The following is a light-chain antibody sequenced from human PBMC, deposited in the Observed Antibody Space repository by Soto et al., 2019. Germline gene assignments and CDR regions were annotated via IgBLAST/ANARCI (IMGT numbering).Light chain of an antibody. CDR3: QQRSNLPLT. CDR2: DAS. V-gene: IGKV3-11*01. Sequence: EIVLTQSPATLSLSPGERATLSCRSSQSVSSYFAWYQQKPGQAPRLLIYDASNRATGIPARFSGSGSGTEFTLTISSLEPEDFAVYYCQQRSNLPLTFGGGTKVEIK. CDR1: QSVSSY. J-gene: IGKJ4*01.